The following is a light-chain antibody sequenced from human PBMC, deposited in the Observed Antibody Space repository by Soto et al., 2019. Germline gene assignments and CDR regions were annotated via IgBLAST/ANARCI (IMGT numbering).Light chain of an antibody. Sequence: QSALTQPASVSGSPGQSITISCTGTSSDIGNYNYVSWYQQHPGKAPKLMIYEVSNRPSGVSDRFSGSKSANTASLTISGLQAEDEADYYCSSYTTTSTLVLFGGGTQLTVL. CDR3: SSYTTTSTLVL. V-gene: IGLV2-14*01. J-gene: IGLJ2*01. CDR1: SSDIGNYNY. CDR2: EVS.